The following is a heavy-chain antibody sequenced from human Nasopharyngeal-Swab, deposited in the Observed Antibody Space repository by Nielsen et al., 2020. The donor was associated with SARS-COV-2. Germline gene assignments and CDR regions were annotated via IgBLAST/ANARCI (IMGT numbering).Heavy chain of an antibody. V-gene: IGHV3-48*02. D-gene: IGHD6-19*01. CDR3: AGGSGSYGGAYQYYYAMDV. CDR2: ISSGSRTI. Sequence: GGSLRLSCAASGFSFSGCSMNWVRQAPGKGLEWVSYISSGSRTIYYADSVKGRFTISRDNAKNSLYLQMNSPRDEDTAVYYCAGGSGSYGGAYQYYYAMDVWGQGTTVTVSS. J-gene: IGHJ6*02. CDR1: GFSFSGCS.